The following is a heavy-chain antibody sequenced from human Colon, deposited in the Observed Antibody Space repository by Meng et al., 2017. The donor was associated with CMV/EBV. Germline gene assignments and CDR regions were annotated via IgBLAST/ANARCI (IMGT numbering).Heavy chain of an antibody. CDR2: INPSGGST. CDR3: ARWPYDYSNHYYFDY. D-gene: IGHD4-11*01. J-gene: IGHJ4*02. Sequence: ASVKVSCKASDYTFTNHGINWVRQAPGQGLEWMGIINPSGGSTSYAQKFQGRVTMTRDTSTSTVYMELSSLRSEDTAVYYCARWPYDYSNHYYFDYWGQGTLVTVSS. V-gene: IGHV1-46*01. CDR1: DYTFTNHG.